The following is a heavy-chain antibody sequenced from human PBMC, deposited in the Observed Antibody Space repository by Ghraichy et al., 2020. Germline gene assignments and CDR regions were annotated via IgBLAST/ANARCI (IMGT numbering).Heavy chain of an antibody. CDR2: VDYRGST. Sequence: SQTLSLTCTVSGGSISSHYWSWIRQPPGKGLEWIGYVDYRGSTNYNPSLKRRVTISGDTSKNQFSLKLSSVTAADTAVYYCASHAPILRYGMDVWGPGTTVTVSS. V-gene: IGHV4-59*11. J-gene: IGHJ6*02. CDR3: ASHAPILRYGMDV. CDR1: GGSISSHY.